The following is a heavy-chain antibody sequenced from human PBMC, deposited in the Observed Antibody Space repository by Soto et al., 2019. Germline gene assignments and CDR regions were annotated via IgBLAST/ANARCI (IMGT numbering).Heavy chain of an antibody. D-gene: IGHD5-12*01. CDR1: GFTFSSYS. Sequence: EVQLVESGGGLVQPGGSLRLSCAASGFTFSSYSMNWVRQAPGKGVEWISYISSSVTVYYADSVRGRFTISRDNAKNSLYLQMNSLRDEDTAVYYCARRGYSGYPFDCWGQGALVTVSS. CDR3: ARRGYSGYPFDC. CDR2: ISSSVTV. V-gene: IGHV3-48*02. J-gene: IGHJ4*02.